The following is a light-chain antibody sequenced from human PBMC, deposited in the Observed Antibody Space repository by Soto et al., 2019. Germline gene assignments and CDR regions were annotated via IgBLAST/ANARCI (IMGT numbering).Light chain of an antibody. V-gene: IGKV1-9*01. CDR3: KQYKSYWT. CDR2: GAS. J-gene: IGKJ1*01. CDR1: QGVSIY. Sequence: QFTPSQSSLSASVVYIFPITFRASQGVSIYLACHQQKLGKAPKVLIYGASTLQAGVPSRFSGSGSGPDFPLTISSLKPEDFETYYCKQYKSYWTFGKGPK.